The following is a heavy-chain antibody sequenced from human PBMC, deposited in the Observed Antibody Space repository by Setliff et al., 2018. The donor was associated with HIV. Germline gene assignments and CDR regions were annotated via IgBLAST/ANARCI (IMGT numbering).Heavy chain of an antibody. D-gene: IGHD3-10*01. CDR3: ARDRVESFWDGELKYMDV. Sequence: GGSLRLSCGGFGYTFENYGMSWFRQTPGKGLECVSVMYKDGSTFYADSVKGRFTIFRDNSKNTLYLQMSSLRAEDTAVYYCARDRVESFWDGELKYMDVWGKGTTVTVSS. CDR1: GYTFENYG. J-gene: IGHJ6*03. CDR2: MYKDGST. V-gene: IGHV3-66*01.